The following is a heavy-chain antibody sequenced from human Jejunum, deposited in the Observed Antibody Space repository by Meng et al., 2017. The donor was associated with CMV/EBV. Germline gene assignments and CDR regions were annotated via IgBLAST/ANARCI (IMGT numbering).Heavy chain of an antibody. V-gene: IGHV4-4*07. Sequence: QVQLQAPGPGLVKPSETLSLSCTCSGGSINNYYWSWIRQSAGKGLEWIGRFYSSDTYNYHPSLNSRVTMSLDTSKNQFSLNLRSVTAADTAIYYCARGPGASTREGFDYWGLGTLVTVSS. CDR3: ARGPGASTREGFDY. CDR1: GGSINNYY. J-gene: IGHJ4*02. D-gene: IGHD1-26*01. CDR2: FYSSDTY.